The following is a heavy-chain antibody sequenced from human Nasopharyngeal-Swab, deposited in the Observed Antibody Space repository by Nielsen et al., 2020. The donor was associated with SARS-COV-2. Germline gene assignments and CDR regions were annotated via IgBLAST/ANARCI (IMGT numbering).Heavy chain of an antibody. CDR3: AKDIGGSYSEGFDY. J-gene: IGHJ4*02. D-gene: IGHD2-15*01. CDR2: INWNSGST. Sequence: GGPLRLSCAASGFTFDDYAMHWVRQAPGKGLEWVSGINWNSGSTGYADSVKGRFTIFRDNARDSLYLLMNSLRVEDTAFYYCAKDIGGSYSEGFDYWGQGIVVTVSA. V-gene: IGHV3-9*01. CDR1: GFTFDDYA.